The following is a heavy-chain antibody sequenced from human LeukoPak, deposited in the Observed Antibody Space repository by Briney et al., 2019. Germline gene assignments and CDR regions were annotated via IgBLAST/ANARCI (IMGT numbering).Heavy chain of an antibody. CDR2: IRSSATTI. V-gene: IGHV3-48*03. Sequence: PGGSLRLSCAASGFTFSSYEVNWVRQAPGKGLEWVSYIRSSATTIYYADSVKGRFTISRDNAKNSLYLQMNSLRADDTAVYCCARTSTYGGFDPWGQGTLVTVSS. D-gene: IGHD3-10*01. J-gene: IGHJ5*02. CDR1: GFTFSSYE. CDR3: ARTSTYGGFDP.